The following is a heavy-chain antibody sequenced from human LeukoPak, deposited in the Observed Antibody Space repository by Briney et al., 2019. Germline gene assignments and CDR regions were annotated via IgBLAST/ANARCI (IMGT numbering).Heavy chain of an antibody. CDR2: IYSDGSGT. Sequence: GGSLRLSCAASGFTFSSYWMHWVRQAPGKGLVWVSRIYSDGSGTSYAESVKGRFTISRDNAKNTLFLQMNSLTAKDTAVYYCATDRGHAFDIWGQGAMVTVS. D-gene: IGHD3-10*01. CDR1: GFTFSSYW. CDR3: ATDRGHAFDI. J-gene: IGHJ3*02. V-gene: IGHV3-74*01.